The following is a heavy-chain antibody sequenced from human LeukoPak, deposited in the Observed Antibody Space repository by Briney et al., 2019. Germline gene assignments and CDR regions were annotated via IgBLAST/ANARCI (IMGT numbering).Heavy chain of an antibody. CDR3: ARPSSGSYSSDAFDI. J-gene: IGHJ3*02. V-gene: IGHV1-2*02. Sequence: GASVKVSCKASGYTFTGYYMHWVRQAPGQGFEWMGWINPNSGGTNYAQKFQGRVTMTRDTSISTAYMELSRLRSDDTAVYYCARPSSGSYSSDAFDIWGQGTMVTVSS. CDR2: INPNSGGT. CDR1: GYTFTGYY. D-gene: IGHD1-26*01.